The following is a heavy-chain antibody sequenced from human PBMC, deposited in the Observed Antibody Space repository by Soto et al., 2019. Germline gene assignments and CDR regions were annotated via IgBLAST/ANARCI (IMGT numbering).Heavy chain of an antibody. CDR3: AGGMILPLPKFYSYYSYGMDV. D-gene: IGHD3-16*01. Sequence: QVQLVQSGAEVKKPGSSVKVSCKASGGTFSSYAISWVRQAPGQGLEWMGGIIPIFGTANYAQKFQGRVTITADESTSTAYMERSSLRSEDTAVYYWAGGMILPLPKFYSYYSYGMDVWGQGTTVTVSS. V-gene: IGHV1-69*12. CDR2: IIPIFGTA. J-gene: IGHJ6*02. CDR1: GGTFSSYA.